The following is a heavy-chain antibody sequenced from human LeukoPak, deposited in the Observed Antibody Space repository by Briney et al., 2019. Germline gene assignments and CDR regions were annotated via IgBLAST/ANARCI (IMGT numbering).Heavy chain of an antibody. V-gene: IGHV7-4-1*02. Sequence: ASVKVSCKASGYTFTSYAMNWVRQAPGQGLEWMGWINTNTGNPTYAQGFTGRFVFSLDTSVSTAYLQISSLKAEDTAVYYCARELTHGDVEYYYDSSGSWAFDIWGQGTMVTVSS. CDR2: INTNTGNP. D-gene: IGHD3-22*01. J-gene: IGHJ3*02. CDR3: ARELTHGDVEYYYDSSGSWAFDI. CDR1: GYTFTSYA.